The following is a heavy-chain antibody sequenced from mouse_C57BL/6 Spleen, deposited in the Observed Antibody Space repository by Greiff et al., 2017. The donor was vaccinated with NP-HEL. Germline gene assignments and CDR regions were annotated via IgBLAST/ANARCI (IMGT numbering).Heavy chain of an antibody. CDR1: GYAFSSYW. CDR3: ARYDDYDGGNWYFDV. D-gene: IGHD2-4*01. Sequence: VQLVESGAELVKPGASVKISCKASGYAFSSYWMNWVKQRPGKGLEWVGQIYPGDGDTNYNGKFKGKATLTADKSSSTAYMQLSSLTSEDSAVYFCARYDDYDGGNWYFDVWGTGTTVTVSS. CDR2: IYPGDGDT. J-gene: IGHJ1*03. V-gene: IGHV1-80*01.